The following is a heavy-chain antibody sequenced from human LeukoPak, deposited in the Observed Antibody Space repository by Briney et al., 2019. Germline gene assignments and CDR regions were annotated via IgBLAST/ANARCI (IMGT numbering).Heavy chain of an antibody. CDR1: FGSVTNSLYY. J-gene: IGHJ4*02. Sequence: SETLSLTCTVSFGSVTNSLYYWSWIRQSPGKGLEWIGEINHSGSTNYNPSLKSRVTISVDTSKNQFSLKLSSVTAADTAVYYCARLGYSSSWYRYYFDYWGQGTLVTVSS. V-gene: IGHV4-34*01. CDR2: INHSGST. D-gene: IGHD6-13*01. CDR3: ARLGYSSSWYRYYFDY.